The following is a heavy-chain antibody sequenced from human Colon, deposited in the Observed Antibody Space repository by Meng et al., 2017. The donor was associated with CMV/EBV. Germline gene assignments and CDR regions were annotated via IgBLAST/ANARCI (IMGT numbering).Heavy chain of an antibody. CDR3: ARDSGSSLRYFDY. CDR2: ISYDGSNK. Sequence: QLVGSGGGVVQPGRSLGLSGAASGFTFRCYGMHWVRQAPGKGLEWVAFISYDGSNKYYADSVKGRFTISRDSSQNTLYLQMNSLRADDTAVYYCARDSGSSLRYFDYWGQGTLVTVSS. J-gene: IGHJ4*02. CDR1: GFTFRCYG. V-gene: IGHV3-30*03. D-gene: IGHD1-26*01.